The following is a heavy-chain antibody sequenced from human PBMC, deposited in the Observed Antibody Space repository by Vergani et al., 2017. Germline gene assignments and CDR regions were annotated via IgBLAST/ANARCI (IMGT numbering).Heavy chain of an antibody. J-gene: IGHJ3*02. CDR1: GGTFSSYA. V-gene: IGHV1-69*11. CDR2: IIPILGTA. CDR3: AKSEKTCYDYVWGRGYHDAFDI. D-gene: IGHD3-16*01. Sequence: QVQLVQSGAEVKKPGSSVKVSCKASGGTFSSYAISWVRQAPGQGLEWMGRIIPILGTANYAQKFQGRVTITADESTSTAYMELSSLRAEDTAVYYCAKSEKTCYDYVWGRGYHDAFDIWGQGTMVTVSS.